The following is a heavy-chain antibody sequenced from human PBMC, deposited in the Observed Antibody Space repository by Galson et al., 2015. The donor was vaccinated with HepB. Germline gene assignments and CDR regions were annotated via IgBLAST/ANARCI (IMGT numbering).Heavy chain of an antibody. J-gene: IGHJ6*02. CDR3: ARGVFKGAAGMPGYYYGMDV. V-gene: IGHV1-2*04. CDR1: GYTFTGYY. CDR2: INPNSGGT. D-gene: IGHD6-13*01. Sequence: SVKVSCKASGYTFTGYYMHWVRQAPGQGLEWMGWINPNSGGTNYAQKFQGWVTMTRDTSISTAYMELSRLRSDDTAVYYCARGVFKGAAGMPGYYYGMDVWGQGTTVTVSS.